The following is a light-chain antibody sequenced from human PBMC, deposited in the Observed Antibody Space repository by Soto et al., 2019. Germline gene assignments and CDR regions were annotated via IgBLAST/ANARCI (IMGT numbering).Light chain of an antibody. V-gene: IGLV4-60*03. J-gene: IGLJ2*01. Sequence: QLVLTQSSSASASLGSSVKLTCTLSSGHSSYIIAWHQQQPGKAPRYLMKLEGSGSYNKGSGVPDRFSGSSSGADRSLTISSLQSEDEADYYCETWDSNTPLGVFGGGTKLTVL. CDR2: LEGSGSY. CDR1: SGHSSYI. CDR3: ETWDSNTPLGV.